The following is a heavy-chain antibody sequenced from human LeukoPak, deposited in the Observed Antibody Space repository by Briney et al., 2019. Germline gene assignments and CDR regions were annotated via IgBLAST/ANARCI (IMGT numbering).Heavy chain of an antibody. CDR3: ATSSYDSSGYYFYDY. CDR1: GYTFTDYA. CDR2: IIPIFGTA. J-gene: IGHJ4*02. V-gene: IGHV1-69*13. Sequence: SVKVSCKPSGYTFTDYAISWVRQAPGQGLEWMGGIIPIFGTANYAQKFQGRVTITADESTSTAYMELSSLRSEDTAVYYCATSSYDSSGYYFYDYWGQGTLVTVSS. D-gene: IGHD3-22*01.